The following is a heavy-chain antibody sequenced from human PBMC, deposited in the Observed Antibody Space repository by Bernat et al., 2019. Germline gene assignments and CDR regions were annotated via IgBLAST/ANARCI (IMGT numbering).Heavy chain of an antibody. CDR1: GFTFSSNY. D-gene: IGHD6-13*01. J-gene: IGHJ4*02. V-gene: IGHV3-66*01. Sequence: EVQLVESGGGLVQPGGSLRLSCEASGFTFSSNYMSWVRQAPGKGLEWVSVIYSGGSTYYADSVKGRFTISRDNSKNTLYLQMNSLRAEDTAVYYCARDSGYSSSWSQWGQGTLVTVSS. CDR3: ARDSGYSSSWSQ. CDR2: IYSGGST.